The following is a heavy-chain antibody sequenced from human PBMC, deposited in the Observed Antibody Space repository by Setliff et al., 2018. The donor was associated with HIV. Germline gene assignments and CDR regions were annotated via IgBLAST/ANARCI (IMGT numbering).Heavy chain of an antibody. Sequence: PGGSLRLSCAASGFIVSSNHMSWVRQAPGKGLEWVSVIYSGGNTYYADSVKGRFTISRDNSKNTLYLEMNSLRAEDTAVYYCAKDTGDNDFWSGYRNYYGMDVWGQGTTVTVSS. D-gene: IGHD3-3*01. CDR3: AKDTGDNDFWSGYRNYYGMDV. J-gene: IGHJ6*02. CDR2: IYSGGNT. CDR1: GFIVSSNH. V-gene: IGHV3-66*02.